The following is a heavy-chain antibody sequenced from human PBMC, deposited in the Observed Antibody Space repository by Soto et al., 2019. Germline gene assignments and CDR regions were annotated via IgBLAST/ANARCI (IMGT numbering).Heavy chain of an antibody. D-gene: IGHD1-26*01. V-gene: IGHV4-39*01. CDR3: AIRGGSGIHSDY. CDR2: IYYSGST. J-gene: IGHJ4*02. Sequence: QLQLQESGPGLVKPSETLSLTCTVSGGSISSSSDYWGWIRQPPGKGLEWIGSIYYSGSTYYNPSLKSRVTISVDTSKNQFSLKLSSVTAADTAVYYCAIRGGSGIHSDYWGQGTLFTVSS. CDR1: GGSISSSSDY.